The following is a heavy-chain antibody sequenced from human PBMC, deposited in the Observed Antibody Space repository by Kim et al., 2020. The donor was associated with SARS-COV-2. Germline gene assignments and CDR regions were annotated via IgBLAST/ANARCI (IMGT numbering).Heavy chain of an antibody. Sequence: GGSLRLSCAASGSTFSSYAVHWVRQAPGKGLEWVAVISYDGSNKYYADSVKGRFTISRDNAKNTLYLQMNSLRAEDTAVYFCARAGIEMATRQLGYFDYWGQGTLVTVSS. D-gene: IGHD5-12*01. CDR3: ARAGIEMATRQLGYFDY. CDR1: GSTFSSYA. V-gene: IGHV3-30*04. CDR2: ISYDGSNK. J-gene: IGHJ4*02.